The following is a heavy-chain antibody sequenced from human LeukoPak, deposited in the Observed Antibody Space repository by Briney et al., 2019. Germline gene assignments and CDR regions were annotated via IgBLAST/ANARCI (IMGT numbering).Heavy chain of an antibody. CDR3: ARGPPNDYGDPSFDY. J-gene: IGHJ4*02. Sequence: GSSVKASCKASGGTFSSYAISWVRQAPGQGLEWMGGIIPIFGTVNYAQKFQGRVTITADESTSTAYMEPSSLRSEDTAVYYCARGPPNDYGDPSFDYWGQGTLVTVSS. V-gene: IGHV1-69*01. D-gene: IGHD4-17*01. CDR1: GGTFSSYA. CDR2: IIPIFGTV.